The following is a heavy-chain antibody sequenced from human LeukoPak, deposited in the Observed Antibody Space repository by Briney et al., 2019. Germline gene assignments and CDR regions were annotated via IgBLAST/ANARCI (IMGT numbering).Heavy chain of an antibody. V-gene: IGHV1-8*01. J-gene: IGHJ4*02. CDR3: ARAGGYCGRISCPYYFDY. CDR1: GYTFTSYD. D-gene: IGHD2-15*01. CDR2: MNPNSGNT. Sequence: ASVKVSCKASGYTFTSYDINWVRQATGQGLERMGWMNPNSGNTGYAQKFQGRVIMTRNTSISTAYMELSSLRSEDTAVYYCARAGGYCGRISCPYYFDYWGQGSLVAVSS.